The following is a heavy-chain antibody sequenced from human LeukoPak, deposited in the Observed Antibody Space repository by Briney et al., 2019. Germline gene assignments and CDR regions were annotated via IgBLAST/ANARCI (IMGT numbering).Heavy chain of an antibody. J-gene: IGHJ4*02. D-gene: IGHD1-26*01. V-gene: IGHV3-7*01. CDR2: IKQDGSDK. CDR1: GFTFSSYW. Sequence: GGSLRLSCAASGFTFSSYWMSWVRQAPGKGLEWVANIKQDGSDKFYMDSVKGRFTISRDNAKNSLYLQMNSLRAEDTAVYYCAKVVQTQWELPSGYGGVYWGQGTLVTVSS. CDR3: AKVVQTQWELPSGYGGVY.